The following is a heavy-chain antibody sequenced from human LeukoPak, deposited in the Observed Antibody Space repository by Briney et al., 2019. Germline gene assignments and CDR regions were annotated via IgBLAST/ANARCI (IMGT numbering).Heavy chain of an antibody. CDR1: GGTFSIYA. V-gene: IGHV1-69*13. CDR2: IIPIFGTA. Sequence: SVKVSCKASGGTFSIYAISWVRQAPGQGVEWMGGIIPIFGTANYAQKFEGRVTITADESTSTAYMELSSLRSEDTAVYYCARDLRGVATIGRPRYYFDYWGQGTLVTVSS. CDR3: ARDLRGVATIGRPRYYFDY. J-gene: IGHJ4*02. D-gene: IGHD5-12*01.